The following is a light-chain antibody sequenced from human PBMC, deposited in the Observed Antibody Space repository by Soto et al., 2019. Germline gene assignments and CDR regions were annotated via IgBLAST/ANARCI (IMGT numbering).Light chain of an antibody. J-gene: IGKJ3*01. Sequence: DIQMTQSPSSLSASVGDRVTITCRASQGVANYLAWYQQRPGKIPRLLIYDAATLLSGVSSRFRGSGSGTDFTLTITNLQPEDVGTYYCQKYNGDLLSFGPGTKVEIK. V-gene: IGKV1-27*01. CDR2: DAA. CDR3: QKYNGDLLS. CDR1: QGVANY.